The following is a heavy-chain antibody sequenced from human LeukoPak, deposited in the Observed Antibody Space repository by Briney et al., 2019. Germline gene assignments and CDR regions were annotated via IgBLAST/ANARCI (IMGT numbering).Heavy chain of an antibody. J-gene: IGHJ4*02. Sequence: GGSLRLSCAASGFTFSNYAMRWARQAPGKGLEWVSGISGSGDSAYYADSVKGRFTISRDNSKNTLYLQMNSLRAEDTAVYYCARGPSGYHNTGGQGTLVTVSS. CDR3: ARGPSGYHNT. D-gene: IGHD5-12*01. CDR2: ISGSGDSA. V-gene: IGHV3-23*01. CDR1: GFTFSNYA.